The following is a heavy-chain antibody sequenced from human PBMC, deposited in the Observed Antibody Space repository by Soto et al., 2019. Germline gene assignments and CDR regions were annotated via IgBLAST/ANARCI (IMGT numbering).Heavy chain of an antibody. CDR3: ASGGNWFDP. CDR2: MYYNGSI. D-gene: IGHD3-16*01. Sequence: SETLSLTCNVSGGSISNYYWTWVRQSPEKGLEWIGYMYYNGSINYNPSLKSRVTISIDTSKNQFSLTLKSVTAADTAVYYCASGGNWFDPWGPGVLVTVSS. CDR1: GGSISNYY. V-gene: IGHV4-59*01. J-gene: IGHJ5*02.